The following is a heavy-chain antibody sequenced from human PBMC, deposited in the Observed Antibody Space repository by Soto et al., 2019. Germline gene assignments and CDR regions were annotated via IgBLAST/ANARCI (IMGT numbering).Heavy chain of an antibody. CDR1: GFTFNTYG. CDR3: ARSECTGGYCYSWPFNYGVDV. CDR2: IWYDGSNK. D-gene: IGHD2-21*02. J-gene: IGHJ6*02. V-gene: IGHV3-33*08. Sequence: QVQLVESGGGVVQPGGSLRLSCTTSGFTFNTYGMHWVRQAPGKGLEWVAIIWYDGSNKYYADSVKGRFTISRDNSKNTLYLQMNSLRAEDTALYYCARSECTGGYCYSWPFNYGVDVWGQGTTVTVSS.